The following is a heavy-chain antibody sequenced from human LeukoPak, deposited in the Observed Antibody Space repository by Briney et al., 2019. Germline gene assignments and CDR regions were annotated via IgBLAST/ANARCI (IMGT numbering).Heavy chain of an antibody. V-gene: IGHV3-48*02. CDR2: ISSSSSTI. Sequence: PGGSLRLSCVASGFTFSTQGMNWVRQAPGKGLEWVSYISSSSSTIYYADPVKGRFTISRDNAKNSLYLQMNSLRDEDTAVYYCARETPEYDWGQGTLVTVSS. CDR3: ARETPEYD. D-gene: IGHD1-14*01. J-gene: IGHJ4*02. CDR1: GFTFSTQG.